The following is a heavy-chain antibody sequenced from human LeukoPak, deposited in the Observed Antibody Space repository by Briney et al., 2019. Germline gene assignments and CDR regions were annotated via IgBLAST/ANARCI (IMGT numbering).Heavy chain of an antibody. CDR1: GGSISSYY. CDR2: IYYSGST. J-gene: IGHJ5*02. Sequence: ASETLSLTCTVSGGSISSYYWSWIRQPPGKGLEWIGYIYYSGSTNYNPSPKSRVTISVDTSKNQFSLKLSSVTAADTAVYYCARVIAVAGTGWFDPWGQGTLVTVSS. D-gene: IGHD6-19*01. CDR3: ARVIAVAGTGWFDP. V-gene: IGHV4-59*01.